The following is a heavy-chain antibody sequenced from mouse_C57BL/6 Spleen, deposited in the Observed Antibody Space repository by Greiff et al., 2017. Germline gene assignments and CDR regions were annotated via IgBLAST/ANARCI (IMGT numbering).Heavy chain of an antibody. CDR1: GYTFTSYW. J-gene: IGHJ1*03. V-gene: IGHV1-50*01. Sequence: QVQLKQPGAELVKPGASVKLSCKASGYTFTSYWMQWVKLRPGQGLEWIGEIDPSDSYTNYNQKFKGKATLTVDTSSSTAYMQLSSLTSEDSAVYYCARNYGSSYRYFDVWGTGTTVTVSS. CDR2: IDPSDSYT. D-gene: IGHD1-1*01. CDR3: ARNYGSSYRYFDV.